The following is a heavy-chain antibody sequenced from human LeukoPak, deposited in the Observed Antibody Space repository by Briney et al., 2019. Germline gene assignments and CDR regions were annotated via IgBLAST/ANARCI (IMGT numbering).Heavy chain of an antibody. CDR3: AKELYTGSYFTSDY. CDR2: ITGRGSST. CDR1: GFSLSSYT. V-gene: IGHV3-23*01. J-gene: IGHJ4*02. D-gene: IGHD1-26*01. Sequence: TGGSLRLSCAASGFSLSSYTMSWVRQAPGKGLEWVSAITGRGSSTFYAGSVKGRFTISRDNSKNTLDLQMNSLRVDGAAVYYCAKELYTGSYFTSDYWGQGTLVTVSS.